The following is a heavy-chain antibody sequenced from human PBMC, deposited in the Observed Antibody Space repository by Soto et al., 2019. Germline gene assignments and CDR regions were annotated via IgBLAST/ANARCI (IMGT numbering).Heavy chain of an antibody. CDR2: INAGNGKT. Sequence: GASVKVSCKASGYTFTTYAIHWVRQAPGQSLEWMGWINAGNGKTKYSQKFQDRVTITRDTSATTAYMELSSLTSEDTAVYYCARAGDDCSTTSCYMIDYWGQGTLVTVSS. J-gene: IGHJ4*02. CDR3: ARAGDDCSTTSCYMIDY. D-gene: IGHD2-2*02. CDR1: GYTFTTYA. V-gene: IGHV1-3*01.